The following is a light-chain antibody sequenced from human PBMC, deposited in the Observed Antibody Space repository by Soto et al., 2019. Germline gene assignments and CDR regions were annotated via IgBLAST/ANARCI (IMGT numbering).Light chain of an antibody. CDR2: GAS. V-gene: IGKV3-20*01. CDR3: QQYANTPRT. Sequence: EIVLRQSPDTLSLSPGERAILSCRVSQSVISNYLAWYQLTPGQAPRLLIYGASSRATGIPDRFSGSGSGTDFSLTITRLEPEDFAVYYCQQYANTPRTFGQGTKVEIK. J-gene: IGKJ1*01. CDR1: QSVISNY.